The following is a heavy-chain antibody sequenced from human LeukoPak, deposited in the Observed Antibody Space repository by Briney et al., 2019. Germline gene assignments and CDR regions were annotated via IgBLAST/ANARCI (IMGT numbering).Heavy chain of an antibody. Sequence: PGGSLRLSCAASGFTFSSYAMSWVRQAPGKGLEWVSAISGSGGSTYYADSVKGRFTISRDNSKNTLYLQMNSLRAEDTAVYYCAKDRLLRFLKGGAFDIWGQGTMVTVSS. D-gene: IGHD3-3*01. V-gene: IGHV3-23*01. CDR3: AKDRLLRFLKGGAFDI. J-gene: IGHJ3*02. CDR2: ISGSGGST. CDR1: GFTFSSYA.